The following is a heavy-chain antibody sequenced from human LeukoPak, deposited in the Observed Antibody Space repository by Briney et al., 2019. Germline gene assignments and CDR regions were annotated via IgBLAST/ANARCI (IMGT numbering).Heavy chain of an antibody. J-gene: IGHJ4*02. CDR2: ISSSSAHI. CDR3: ARDIGESYTAIDY. Sequence: GGSLRLSCAASGFTFSSYSMNWVRQAPGKGLEWVSFISSSSAHINYADSVKGRFTLSRDNPRNSLYLQMNSLRAEDTAVYYCARDIGESYTAIDYWGQGALVTVSS. D-gene: IGHD2-21*01. CDR1: GFTFSSYS. V-gene: IGHV3-21*01.